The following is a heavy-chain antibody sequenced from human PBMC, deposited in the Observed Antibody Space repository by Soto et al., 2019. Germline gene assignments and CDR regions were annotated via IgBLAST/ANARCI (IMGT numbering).Heavy chain of an antibody. D-gene: IGHD2-2*01. CDR2: IYPGDFDT. Sequence: PGESLKISCKGSGYSFSTYWIGWVRQMPGKGLEWMGIIYPGDFDTRYSPSFQGQVIISADKSISTAYLQWSSLKASDTAMYYCARSTSQLMDVWGQGTTVTVSS. CDR1: GYSFSTYW. V-gene: IGHV5-51*01. CDR3: ARSTSQLMDV. J-gene: IGHJ6*02.